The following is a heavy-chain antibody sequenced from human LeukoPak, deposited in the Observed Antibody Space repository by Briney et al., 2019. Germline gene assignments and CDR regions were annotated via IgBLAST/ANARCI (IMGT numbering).Heavy chain of an antibody. D-gene: IGHD3-9*01. V-gene: IGHV4-39*07. Sequence: SETLSLTCTVSGGSISSSSYYWGWIRQPPGKGLEWIGSIYYSGNTYYNPSLKSRVTVSVDTSKNQFSLKLNSVTAADTAMYYCARGGDILTGYCFDYWGQGTLVTVSS. CDR3: ARGGDILTGYCFDY. CDR2: IYYSGNT. J-gene: IGHJ4*02. CDR1: GGSISSSSYY.